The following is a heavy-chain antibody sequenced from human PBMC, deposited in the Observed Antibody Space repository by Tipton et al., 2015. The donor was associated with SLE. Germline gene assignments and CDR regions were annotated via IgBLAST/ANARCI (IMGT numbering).Heavy chain of an antibody. D-gene: IGHD3-16*01. J-gene: IGHJ2*01. V-gene: IGHV4-59*08. Sequence: GLVKPSETLSLTCTVSGGSISSYYWSWIRQPPGKGLEWIGYIYYSGSTNYNPSLKSRVTISVDTSKNQFSLKLSSVTAADTAVYYCARLPEGGLGMKSSYWYFDLWGRGTLVTVSS. CDR1: GGSISSYY. CDR3: ARLPEGGLGMKSSYWYFDL. CDR2: IYYSGST.